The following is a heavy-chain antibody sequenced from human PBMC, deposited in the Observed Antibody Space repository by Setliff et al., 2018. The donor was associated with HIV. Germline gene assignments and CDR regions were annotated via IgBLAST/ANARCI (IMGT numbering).Heavy chain of an antibody. CDR3: ARGRLKGDFSLDY. Sequence: SETLSLTCTVSGDSISSYYWSWIRQPPGKGMEWIGYMYYSGSTNYNPPLKSRASMLADTAKNQVSLRVTSVTAADSAVYYCARGRLKGDFSLDYWGLGILVTVSS. D-gene: IGHD2-21*02. J-gene: IGHJ4*02. V-gene: IGHV4-59*01. CDR2: MYYSGST. CDR1: GDSISSYY.